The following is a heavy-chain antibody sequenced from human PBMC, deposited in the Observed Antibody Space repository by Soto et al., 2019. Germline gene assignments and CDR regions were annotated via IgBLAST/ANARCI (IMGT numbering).Heavy chain of an antibody. CDR3: ARWESLVEVVVVAATHYGMDV. CDR2: ISSSSSYI. Sequence: GGSLRLSCAASGFTFSSYSMNWVRQAPGKGLEWVSSISSSSSYIYYADSVKGRFTISRDNAKNSLYLQMNSLRAEDTAVYYCARWESLVEVVVVAATHYGMDVWGQGTTVTVSS. V-gene: IGHV3-21*01. J-gene: IGHJ6*02. D-gene: IGHD2-15*01. CDR1: GFTFSSYS.